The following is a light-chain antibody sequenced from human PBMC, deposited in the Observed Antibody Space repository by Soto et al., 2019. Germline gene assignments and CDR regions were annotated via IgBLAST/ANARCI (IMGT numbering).Light chain of an antibody. CDR2: EVT. Sequence: QPASVSGSPGQSITISCTGTSSDVGGHRYVSWYQQHPGRAPKLMIYEVTNRPSGVSNRFSASKSGNTASLSISGLQAEDEADYYCSSYTSTNTILFGGGTKLTVL. CDR1: SSDVGGHRY. V-gene: IGLV2-14*03. CDR3: SSYTSTNTIL. J-gene: IGLJ2*01.